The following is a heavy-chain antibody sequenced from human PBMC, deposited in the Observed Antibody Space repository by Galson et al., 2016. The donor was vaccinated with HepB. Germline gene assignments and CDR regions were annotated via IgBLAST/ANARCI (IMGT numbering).Heavy chain of an antibody. V-gene: IGHV3-9*01. CDR2: ISWNSGTT. J-gene: IGHJ4*02. Sequence: SLRLSCAASGFTFHDYAMNWVRQAPGKGLEWVSHISWNSGTTAYADSVRGRFTISRDNARSSLYLQMNNLRADDTALYFCAKGGGWSGEFVADWGQGILVTVSS. D-gene: IGHD3-10*01. CDR1: GFTFHDYA. CDR3: AKGGGWSGEFVAD.